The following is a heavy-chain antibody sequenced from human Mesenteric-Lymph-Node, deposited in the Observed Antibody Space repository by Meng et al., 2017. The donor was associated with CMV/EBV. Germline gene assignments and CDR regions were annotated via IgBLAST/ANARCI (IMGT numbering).Heavy chain of an antibody. J-gene: IGHJ6*02. CDR1: GFTFGDYA. CDR2: IRSKAYGGTT. V-gene: IGHV3-49*04. Sequence: GESLKISCPASGFTFGDYAMSWVRQAPGKGLEWVGFIRSKAYGGTTEYAASVKGRFTISRDDSKSIAYLQMNSLKTEDTAAYHCARAMDTSMGDASMDVWGQGTTVTVSS. CDR3: ARAMDTSMGDASMDV. D-gene: IGHD5-18*01.